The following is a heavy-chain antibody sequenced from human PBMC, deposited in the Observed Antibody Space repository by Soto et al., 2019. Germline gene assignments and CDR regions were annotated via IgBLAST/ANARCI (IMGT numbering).Heavy chain of an antibody. D-gene: IGHD3-3*01. CDR1: AFTFSRYW. V-gene: IGHV3-74*01. Sequence: VQLADSGGGLVQPGGSLRPSFAASAFTFSRYWMHWVGQAPGNGLVWVSRINSDGSSTSNADSVKGRFTISRDNAENTLYLQMNRLRGDVTAVYYCARNRITIFGVPPDAFDIWGQGTMVTVSS. CDR2: INSDGSST. CDR3: ARNRITIFGVPPDAFDI. J-gene: IGHJ3*02.